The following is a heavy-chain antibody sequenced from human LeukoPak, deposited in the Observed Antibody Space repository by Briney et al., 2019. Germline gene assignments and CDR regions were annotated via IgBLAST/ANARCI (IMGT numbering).Heavy chain of an antibody. J-gene: IGHJ4*02. CDR3: ARPRSGSYQNPFDS. CDR1: GYSFTNYW. D-gene: IGHD1-26*01. V-gene: IGHV5-51*01. CDR2: IYPGDSDT. Sequence: GESLKISCKGSGYSFTNYWIAWVRQMPGKGLEWMGFIYPGDSDTTYSPSFQGQVTISVDKSISAAYLQWSSLKASDTAMYYCARPRSGSYQNPFDSWGQGTLVTVSS.